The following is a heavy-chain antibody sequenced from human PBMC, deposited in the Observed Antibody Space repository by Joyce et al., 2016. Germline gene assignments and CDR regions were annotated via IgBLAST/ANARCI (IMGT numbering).Heavy chain of an antibody. J-gene: IGHJ4*02. D-gene: IGHD3-16*01. CDR2: INPEDSDT. CDR1: GYSFTSYW. Sequence: EVQLVQSGGEVKKPGESLKISCKGVGYSFTSYWLGWVRQMPGKGLELMAIINPEDSDTRYSPSFQGQGTISVDRSIKTAHLRWGSLRASDTAIYYCARSAVRGTLSPFFDYWGQGSLVTVSS. V-gene: IGHV5-51*01. CDR3: ARSAVRGTLSPFFDY.